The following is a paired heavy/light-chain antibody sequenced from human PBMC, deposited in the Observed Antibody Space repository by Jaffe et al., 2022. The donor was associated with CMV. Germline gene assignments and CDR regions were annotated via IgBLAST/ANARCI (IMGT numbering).Light chain of an antibody. CDR2: EDN. CDR3: QSYDSSNLHVV. CDR1: SGSIASNY. J-gene: IGLJ2*01. V-gene: IGLV6-57*04. Sequence: NFMLTQPHSVSESPGKTVTISCTRSSGSIASNYVQWYQQRPGSAPTTVIYEDNQRPSGVPDRFSGSIDSSSNSASLTISGLKTEDEADYYCQSYDSSNLHVVFGGGTKLTVL.
Heavy chain of an antibody. V-gene: IGHV3-33*08. J-gene: IGHJ6*03. CDR1: GFTFSSYG. CDR2: IWYDGSNK. CDR3: ARYGAYCGGDCYSDYYYMDV. Sequence: QVQLVESGGGVVQPGRSLRLSCAASGFTFSSYGMHWVRQAPGKGLEWVAVIWYDGSNKYYADSVKGRFTISRDNSKNTLYLQMNSLRAEDTAVYYCARYGAYCGGDCYSDYYYMDVWGKGTTVTVSS. D-gene: IGHD2-21*02.